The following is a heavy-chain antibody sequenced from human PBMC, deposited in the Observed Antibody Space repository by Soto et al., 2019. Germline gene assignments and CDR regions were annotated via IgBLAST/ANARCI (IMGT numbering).Heavy chain of an antibody. Sequence: ASVKVSCKASGYTFTTYYIHWVRQAPGQGPEWMGIIKLSRESTNYAQKFQGRVTMTWDTSTSTAYMELSSLRSEDSAVYYCAREFDATYYFDYWGQGTPVTVFS. D-gene: IGHD3-10*01. CDR3: AREFDATYYFDY. V-gene: IGHV1-46*01. J-gene: IGHJ4*02. CDR1: GYTFTTYY. CDR2: IKLSREST.